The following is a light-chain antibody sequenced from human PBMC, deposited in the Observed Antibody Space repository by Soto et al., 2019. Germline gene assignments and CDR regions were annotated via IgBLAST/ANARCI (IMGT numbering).Light chain of an antibody. J-gene: IGKJ1*01. CDR2: GAS. V-gene: IGKV3-15*01. Sequence: IEMTQSPAALSVSPGARATLPCRASQSVSSNLAWYQQKPGQAPRLLIYGASTRATGIPARFSGSGSGTEFTLTISIRQSEDFAVYYCQQYNNGTRWTFGQGTKVDI. CDR1: QSVSSN. CDR3: QQYNNGTRWT.